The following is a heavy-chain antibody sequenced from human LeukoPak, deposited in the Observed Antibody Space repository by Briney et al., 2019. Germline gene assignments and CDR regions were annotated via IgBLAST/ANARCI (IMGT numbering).Heavy chain of an antibody. CDR1: GGSFSGYY. CDR2: INHSGST. CDR3: AREDTGSYYYYGMDV. J-gene: IGHJ6*02. Sequence: PSETLSLTCAVYGGSFSGYYWSWIRQPPGKGLEWIGEINHSGSTNYNPSLKSRVTISVDTSKNQFSLKLSSVTAADTAVYYCAREDTGSYYYYGMDVWGQGTTVTVSS. V-gene: IGHV4-34*01. D-gene: IGHD1-1*01.